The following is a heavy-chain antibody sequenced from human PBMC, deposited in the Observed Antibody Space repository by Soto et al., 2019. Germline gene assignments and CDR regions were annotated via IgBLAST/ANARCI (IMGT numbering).Heavy chain of an antibody. CDR2: ISGSGGST. D-gene: IGHD6-19*01. CDR3: AKDPTGWSCWYFDL. CDR1: GFTFSSYA. J-gene: IGHJ2*01. V-gene: IGHV3-23*01. Sequence: EVQLLESGGGLVQPGGSLRLSCAASGFTFSSYAMSWVRQAPGKGLEWVSAISGSGGSTYYADSVKGRFTISRDNXXHTLYLQMNSLRAEDTAVYYWAKDPTGWSCWYFDLWGRGTLVTVSS.